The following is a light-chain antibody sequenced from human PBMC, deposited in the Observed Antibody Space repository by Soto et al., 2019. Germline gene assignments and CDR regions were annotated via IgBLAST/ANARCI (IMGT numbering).Light chain of an antibody. V-gene: IGLV1-40*01. CDR3: QSYDSSLRGAV. CDR2: GNS. Sequence: QSVLTQPPSVSGAPGQRVTISCTGSSSNIGAGYDVHWYQQLPGTAPKLLIYGNSNRPSGVPDRFSGSKSGTSASLAITGLQDEDEAAYYCQSYDSSLRGAVFGGGTQLTVL. CDR1: SSNIGAGYD. J-gene: IGLJ7*01.